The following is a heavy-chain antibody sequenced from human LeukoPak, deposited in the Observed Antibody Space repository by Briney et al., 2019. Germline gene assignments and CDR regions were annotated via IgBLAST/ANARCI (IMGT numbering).Heavy chain of an antibody. Sequence: GGALRLSCTASGFTSGDYDMSWVRQAPGKGREWVGFIRSKAYGGTTEYAASVKGRFNISRDDSKSIAYLQMNSLKTEDTAVYYCTREDYYGMDVWGQGTTVTVSS. CDR1: GFTSGDYD. CDR2: IRSKAYGGTT. V-gene: IGHV3-49*04. J-gene: IGHJ6*02. CDR3: TREDYYGMDV.